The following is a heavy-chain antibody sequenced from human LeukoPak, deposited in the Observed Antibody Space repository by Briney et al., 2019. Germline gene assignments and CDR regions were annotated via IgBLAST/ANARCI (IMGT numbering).Heavy chain of an antibody. J-gene: IGHJ4*02. Sequence: VASVKVSCKASGYTFTGYYMHWVRQAPGQGLEWMGWINPNSGGTNYAQKFQGRVTMTRDTSISTAYMELSRLRSDDTAVYYCARDTALNWNDSTHFDYWGQGTLVTVSS. V-gene: IGHV1-2*02. CDR2: INPNSGGT. D-gene: IGHD1-20*01. CDR3: ARDTALNWNDSTHFDY. CDR1: GYTFTGYY.